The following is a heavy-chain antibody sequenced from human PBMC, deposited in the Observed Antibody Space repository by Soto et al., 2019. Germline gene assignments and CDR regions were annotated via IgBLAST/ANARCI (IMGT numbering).Heavy chain of an antibody. J-gene: IGHJ2*01. CDR1: GGSFSDYY. CDR3: ARGLLPWFFDL. CDR2: IYHTGST. D-gene: IGHD3-10*01. Sequence: QVQLQQWGAGLWKPSETLSLTCAVYGGSFSDYYWTWIRQPPGKGLEWIGEIYHTGSTNYNPSLNSRGTITVDTSKTQFSRKLSSVTAADTAVYYCARGLLPWFFDLWGPGTLVTVSS. V-gene: IGHV4-34*01.